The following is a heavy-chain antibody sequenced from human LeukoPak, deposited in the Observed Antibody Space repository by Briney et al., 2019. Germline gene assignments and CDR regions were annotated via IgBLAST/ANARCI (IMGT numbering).Heavy chain of an antibody. J-gene: IGHJ5*02. CDR2: IYSGGGT. Sequence: PGGFLRLFCAASGLTVRSNYMTWVRQAPGKGLVWVSVIYSGGGTFYADSVKGRFTISRDNSKNTLYLQMNSLRAEDTAVYYCARDSSETVTSPLAFDPWGQGTLVTVSS. D-gene: IGHD4-11*01. CDR1: GLTVRSNY. V-gene: IGHV3-66*02. CDR3: ARDSSETVTSPLAFDP.